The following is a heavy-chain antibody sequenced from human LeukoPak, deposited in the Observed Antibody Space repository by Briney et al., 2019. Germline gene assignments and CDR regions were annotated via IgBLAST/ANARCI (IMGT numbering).Heavy chain of an antibody. Sequence: SETLSLTCTVSGGSISSYYWSWIRQPPGKGLEWIGYIYYSGSTNYNPSLKSRVTISVDTSENQFSLKLNTVTAADTAVYYCARQGGVATTFDYWGQGTLVTVSS. CDR1: GGSISSYY. V-gene: IGHV4-59*08. J-gene: IGHJ4*02. CDR2: IYYSGST. D-gene: IGHD5-12*01. CDR3: ARQGGVATTFDY.